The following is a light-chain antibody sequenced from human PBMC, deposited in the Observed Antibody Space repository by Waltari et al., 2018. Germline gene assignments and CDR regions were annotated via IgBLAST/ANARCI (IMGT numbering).Light chain of an antibody. Sequence: NFMLTQPHSVSESPGKTVTISCTPSSGSIASNHVQWYQQRPGSAPTTVIYEDNQRPSGVPDRFSGSIDSSSNSASLTISGLKTEDEADYYCQSYDSSNNVFGSGTKVTVL. CDR1: SGSIASNH. J-gene: IGLJ6*01. CDR3: QSYDSSNNV. CDR2: EDN. V-gene: IGLV6-57*03.